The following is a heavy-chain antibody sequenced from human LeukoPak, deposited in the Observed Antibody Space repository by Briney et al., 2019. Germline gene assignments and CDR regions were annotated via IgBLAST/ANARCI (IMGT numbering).Heavy chain of an antibody. CDR3: ASVPPYSGFDFVDS. D-gene: IGHD5-12*01. Sequence: SVKVSCKASGGTFSSYAISWVRQAPGQGLEWMGGIIPIFGTANYAQKFQSRVTITADESTSTAYMELSSLRSEDTAVYYCASVPPYSGFDFVDSWGQGTLVTVSS. J-gene: IGHJ4*02. CDR1: GGTFSSYA. V-gene: IGHV1-69*13. CDR2: IIPIFGTA.